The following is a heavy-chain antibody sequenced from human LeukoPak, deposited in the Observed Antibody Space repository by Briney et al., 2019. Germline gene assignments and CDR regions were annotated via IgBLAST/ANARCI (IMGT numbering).Heavy chain of an antibody. J-gene: IGHJ6*02. Sequence: PGRSLRLSCAASGFTLSSYGMHWVRQAPGKGLEWVAVISYDGSNKYYADSVKGRFTISRDNSKNTLYLQMNSLRAEDTAVYYCAKGPQQLVRNYYYYGMDVWAKGPRSPSP. CDR2: ISYDGSNK. V-gene: IGHV3-30*18. CDR3: AKGPQQLVRNYYYYGMDV. D-gene: IGHD6-13*01. CDR1: GFTLSSYG.